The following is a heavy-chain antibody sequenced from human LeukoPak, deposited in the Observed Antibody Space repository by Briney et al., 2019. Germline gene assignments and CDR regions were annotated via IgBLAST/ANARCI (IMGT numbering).Heavy chain of an antibody. D-gene: IGHD5-24*01. Sequence: GGSLRPSCAVSGYPFSDHYIDWVRQAPGKGLEWVSHIKSDGSHTTYADSVKGRFTISRDNAKNTLYLQMNSLRAEDTAVYYCARGVVEVATITIGYWGQGALVTVSS. CDR3: ARGVVEVATITIGY. CDR1: GYPFSDHY. CDR2: IKSDGSHT. J-gene: IGHJ4*02. V-gene: IGHV3-74*01.